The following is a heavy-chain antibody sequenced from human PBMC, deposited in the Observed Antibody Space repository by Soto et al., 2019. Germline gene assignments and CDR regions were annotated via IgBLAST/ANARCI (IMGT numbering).Heavy chain of an antibody. J-gene: IGHJ2*01. CDR2: IYYSGST. V-gene: IGHV4-39*01. CDR3: ARLGLGEWLRFYWYFDL. D-gene: IGHD5-12*01. CDR1: GGSISSSSYY. Sequence: SETLSLTCTVSGGSISSSSYYWGWIRQPPGKGLEWIGSIYYSGSTYYNPSLKSRVTISVDTSKNQFSLKLSSVTAADTAVYYCARLGLGEWLRFYWYFDLWGRGTLVTVSS.